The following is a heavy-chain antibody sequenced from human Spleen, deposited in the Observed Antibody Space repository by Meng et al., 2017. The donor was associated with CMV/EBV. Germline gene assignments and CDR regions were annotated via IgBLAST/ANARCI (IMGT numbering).Heavy chain of an antibody. Sequence: GESLKISCAASGFPFSAYAMYWVRQAPGKRLEYVSAIGSDGGSTYYTDFVKGRFTISRDNSKKTLYLQMRSLRTEDMGVYYCASRGGVMEWTHYYGMDVWGRGTTVTVSS. V-gene: IGHV3-64*02. CDR1: GFPFSAYA. CDR2: IGSDGGST. J-gene: IGHJ6*02. CDR3: ASRGGVMEWTHYYGMDV. D-gene: IGHD3-16*01.